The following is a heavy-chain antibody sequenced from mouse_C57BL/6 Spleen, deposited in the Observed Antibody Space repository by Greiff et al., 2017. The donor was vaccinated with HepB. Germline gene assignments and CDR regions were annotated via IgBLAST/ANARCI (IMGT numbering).Heavy chain of an antibody. V-gene: IGHV1-18*01. D-gene: IGHD2-3*01. Sequence: EVQRVESGPELVKPGASVKIPCKASGYTFTDYNMDWVKQSHGKSLEWIGDINPNNGGTIYNQKFKGKATLTVDKSSSTAYMELRSLTSEDTAVYYCARRGGGYYRTFAYWGQGTLVTVSA. CDR1: GYTFTDYN. CDR3: ARRGGGYYRTFAY. J-gene: IGHJ3*01. CDR2: INPNNGGT.